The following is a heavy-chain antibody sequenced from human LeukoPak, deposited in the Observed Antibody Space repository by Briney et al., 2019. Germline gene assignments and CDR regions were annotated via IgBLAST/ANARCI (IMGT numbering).Heavy chain of an antibody. J-gene: IGHJ4*02. Sequence: SETLPLTCAVYGGSFSGYYWSWIRQPPGKGLEWIGEINHSGSTNYNPSLKSRVTISVDTSKNQFSLKLSSVTAADTAVYYCARGGGYSAYVPLDYWGQGTLVTVSS. V-gene: IGHV4-34*01. D-gene: IGHD5-12*01. CDR1: GGSFSGYY. CDR3: ARGGGYSAYVPLDY. CDR2: INHSGST.